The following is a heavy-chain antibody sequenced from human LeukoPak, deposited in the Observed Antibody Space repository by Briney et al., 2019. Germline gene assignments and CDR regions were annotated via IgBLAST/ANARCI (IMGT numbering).Heavy chain of an antibody. CDR3: ARVGTAEGTLEDY. V-gene: IGHV3-7*01. D-gene: IGHD6-13*01. J-gene: IGHJ4*02. CDR1: GFTFSTYW. Sequence: GGSLRLSCAASGFTFSTYWMSWVRQAPGKGLEWVANIKQDGNEKYCVDSVKGRFTISRDNAKNSLYLQMNSLRVEDTAVYYCARVGTAEGTLEDYWGQGTQVTVSS. CDR2: IKQDGNEK.